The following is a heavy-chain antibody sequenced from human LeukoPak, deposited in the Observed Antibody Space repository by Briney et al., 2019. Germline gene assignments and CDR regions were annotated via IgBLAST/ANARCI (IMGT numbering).Heavy chain of an antibody. CDR1: GGSISSGGYY. J-gene: IGHJ4*02. CDR2: IYYSGST. V-gene: IGHV4-31*03. D-gene: IGHD3-22*01. CDR3: ARMGIVSYYDSSGYPYYFDY. Sequence: SETLSLTCTVSGGSISSGGYYWSWIRQHPGKGLGWIGYIYYSGSTYYNPSLKSRVTISVDTSKNQFSLKLSSVTAADTAVYYCARMGIVSYYDSSGYPYYFDYWGQGTLVTVSS.